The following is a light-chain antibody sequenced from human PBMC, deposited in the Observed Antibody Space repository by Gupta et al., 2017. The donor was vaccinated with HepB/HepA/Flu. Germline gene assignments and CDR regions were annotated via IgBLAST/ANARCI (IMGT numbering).Light chain of an antibody. Sequence: QSALTQPPSVSGSPGQSVTIPCTGTSSDVGGYNRVSWYQQPPGTAPKLIIYEVSNRPSGGPDRFSGSKSGNTASLTIAGLQAEDEADYYCNSYTSSSTVVFGGGTKLTVL. CDR2: EVS. J-gene: IGLJ2*01. CDR3: NSYTSSSTVV. V-gene: IGLV2-18*02. CDR1: SSDVGGYNR.